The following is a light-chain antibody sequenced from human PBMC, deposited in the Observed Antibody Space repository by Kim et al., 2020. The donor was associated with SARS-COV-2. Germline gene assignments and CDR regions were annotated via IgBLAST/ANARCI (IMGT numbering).Light chain of an antibody. V-gene: IGKV1-39*01. CDR3: QQSYSPPPWT. CDR1: QSISTY. J-gene: IGKJ1*01. CDR2: AAS. Sequence: SVGDRITNPCRASQSISTYLNWYQQKPGKAPKLVIYAASSLHSGVPSRFSGSGSGTDFTFTISSLQPEDFATYYCQQSYSPPPWTFGQGTKVDIK.